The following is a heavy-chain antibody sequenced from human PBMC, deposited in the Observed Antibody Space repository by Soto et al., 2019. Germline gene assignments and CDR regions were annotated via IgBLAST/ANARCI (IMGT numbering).Heavy chain of an antibody. CDR3: ARGGNGDNVGYWYFDL. Sequence: QVQLVQSGAEVKKPGASVEVSCKASGYTFTTYYIHWVRHAPGQGLEGMGVINPGGVTTRYAQKFQDRVTMTSDTSPSTVYMDLSSLRSEDTAVYFCARGGNGDNVGYWYFDLWGRGTLVTVSP. CDR2: INPGGVTT. CDR1: GYTFTTYY. V-gene: IGHV1-46*01. D-gene: IGHD4-17*01. J-gene: IGHJ2*01.